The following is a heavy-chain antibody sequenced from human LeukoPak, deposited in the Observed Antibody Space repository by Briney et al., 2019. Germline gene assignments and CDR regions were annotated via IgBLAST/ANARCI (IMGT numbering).Heavy chain of an antibody. D-gene: IGHD3-10*01. CDR2: ISSNGGST. J-gene: IGHJ4*02. CDR3: VKGGSGSYYDY. Sequence: GGALRLSCSASGFTFSSYAMHWVRQAPGEGLEYVSAISSNGGSTYYADSVKGRFTVSRDNSKNTLYLQMSSLRAEDTAVYYCVKGGSGSYYDYWGQGTLVTVSS. CDR1: GFTFSSYA. V-gene: IGHV3-64D*06.